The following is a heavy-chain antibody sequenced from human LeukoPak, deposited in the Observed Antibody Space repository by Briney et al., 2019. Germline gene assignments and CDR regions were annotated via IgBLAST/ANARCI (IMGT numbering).Heavy chain of an antibody. J-gene: IGHJ4*02. D-gene: IGHD3-10*01. Sequence: ASVKVSCKASGYTFTTSAMHWVRQAPGQSLEWMGWINAGSGDTKYSQKFQGSVTFTRDTSASTAYMALSSLRFEDTAVYFCARDQSLGSYPDYWGQGTLVTVSS. CDR3: ARDQSLGSYPDY. CDR2: INAGSGDT. V-gene: IGHV1-3*01. CDR1: GYTFTTSA.